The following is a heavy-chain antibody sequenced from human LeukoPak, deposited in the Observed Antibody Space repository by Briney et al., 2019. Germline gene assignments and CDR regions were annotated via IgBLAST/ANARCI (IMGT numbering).Heavy chain of an antibody. J-gene: IGHJ6*02. D-gene: IGHD3-3*01. CDR3: ASFWSGYSDYYYYGMDV. CDR1: GFTFSSYS. CDR2: ISSSSSYI. Sequence: GGSLRLSCAASGFTFSSYSMNWVRQAPGKGLEWVSSISSSSSYIHYADSVKGRFTISRDNAKNSLYLQMNSLRAEDTAVYYCASFWSGYSDYYYYGMDVWGQGTTVTVSS. V-gene: IGHV3-21*01.